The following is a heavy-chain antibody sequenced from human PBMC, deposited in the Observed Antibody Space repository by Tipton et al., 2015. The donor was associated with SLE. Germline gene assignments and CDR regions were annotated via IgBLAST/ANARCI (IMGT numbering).Heavy chain of an antibody. CDR2: VYNNERT. CDR3: ARNGPGAGADEWYSDF. J-gene: IGHJ2*01. Sequence: TLSLTCTVSGVSIRSHYWSWIRQSPGKGLEWIGYVYNNERTKYNLSLESRVTMSVETSKNQFTLRLTSVTAADTAVYYCARNGPGAGADEWYSDFWGRGTLVTVSS. D-gene: IGHD1-26*01. CDR1: GVSIRSHY. V-gene: IGHV4-59*08.